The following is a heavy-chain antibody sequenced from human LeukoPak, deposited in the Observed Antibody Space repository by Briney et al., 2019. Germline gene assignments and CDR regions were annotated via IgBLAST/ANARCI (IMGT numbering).Heavy chain of an antibody. CDR1: GGSISSYY. CDR3: ARRANITGTTGMFDY. J-gene: IGHJ4*02. Sequence: PSETLSLTCTVSGGSISSYYWSWIRQPPGKGLEWIGYIYYSGSTNYNPSLKSRVTISVDTSKNQFSLKLSSVTAADTAVYYCARRANITGTTGMFDYWGQGTLVTVSS. V-gene: IGHV4-59*01. D-gene: IGHD1-20*01. CDR2: IYYSGST.